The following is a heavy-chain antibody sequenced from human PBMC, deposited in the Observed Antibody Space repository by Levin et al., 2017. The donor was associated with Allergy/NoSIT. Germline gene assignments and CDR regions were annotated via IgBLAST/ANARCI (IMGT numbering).Heavy chain of an antibody. Sequence: GGSLRLSCKASGYTFTSYGISWVRQAPGQGLEWMGWISAYNGNTNYAQKLQGRVTMTTDTSTSTAYMELRSLRSDDTAVYYCARDMKQWLVLGRLLKSRLDYWGQGTLVTVSS. CDR3: ARDMKQWLVLGRLLKSRLDY. CDR2: ISAYNGNT. J-gene: IGHJ4*02. CDR1: GYTFTSYG. D-gene: IGHD6-19*01. V-gene: IGHV1-18*01.